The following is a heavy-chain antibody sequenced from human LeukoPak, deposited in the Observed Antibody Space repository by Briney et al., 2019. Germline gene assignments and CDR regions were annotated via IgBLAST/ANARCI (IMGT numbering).Heavy chain of an antibody. V-gene: IGHV3-21*01. CDR3: ARVQIVTRPRTDAFDI. D-gene: IGHD1-26*01. CDR2: ISSSSSYI. CDR1: GFTFSNFA. Sequence: PGGSLRLSCAASGFTFSNFAMIWVRQAPGKGLEWVSSISSSSSYIYYADSVKGRFTISRDNAKNSLYLQMNSLRAEDTAVYYCARVQIVTRPRTDAFDIWGQGTMVTVSS. J-gene: IGHJ3*02.